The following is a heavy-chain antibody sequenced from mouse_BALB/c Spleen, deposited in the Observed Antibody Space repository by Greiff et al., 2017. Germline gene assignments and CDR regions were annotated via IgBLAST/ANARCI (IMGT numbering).Heavy chain of an antibody. J-gene: IGHJ4*01. Sequence: VQLQQSGAELVRPGSSVKISCKASGYAFSSYWMNWVKQRPGQGLEWIGLIYPGDGDTNYNGKFKGKATLTADKSSSTAYMQLSSLTSEDSAVYFCARLEDSSGYFYAMDYWGQGTSVTVSA. CDR3: ARLEDSSGYFYAMDY. D-gene: IGHD3-2*01. CDR1: GYAFSSYW. V-gene: IGHV1-80*01. CDR2: IYPGDGDT.